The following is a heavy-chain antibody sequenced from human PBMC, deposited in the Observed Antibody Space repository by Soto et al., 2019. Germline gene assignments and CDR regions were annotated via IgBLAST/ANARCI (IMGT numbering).Heavy chain of an antibody. Sequence: SETLSLTCTVSGCSISSSSYYWGWIRQPPGKGLEWIGSIYYSGNTYYNPSLKSRVTISVDTAKNQFSLKLSSVTAADTAVYYCARQYYFGSGSYYNRPVDFWGQGTLVTVS. J-gene: IGHJ4*02. CDR2: IYYSGNT. CDR1: GCSISSSSYY. CDR3: ARQYYFGSGSYYNRPVDF. D-gene: IGHD3-10*01. V-gene: IGHV4-39*01.